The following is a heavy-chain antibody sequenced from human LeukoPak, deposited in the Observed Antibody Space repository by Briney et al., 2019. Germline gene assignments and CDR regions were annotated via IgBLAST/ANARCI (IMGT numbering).Heavy chain of an antibody. CDR1: GYTFTSYY. D-gene: IGHD3-9*01. V-gene: IGHV1-46*01. CDR2: INPSGGST. CDR3: AREGAPSYDILTGYYTRDYYYYMDV. J-gene: IGHJ6*03. Sequence: ASVKVSCKASGYTFTSYYMHWVRQAPGQGLEWMGIINPSGGSTSYAQKFQGRVTMTRDTSTSTAYMELSSLRSEDTAVYYCAREGAPSYDILTGYYTRDYYYYMDVWGKGTTVTVSS.